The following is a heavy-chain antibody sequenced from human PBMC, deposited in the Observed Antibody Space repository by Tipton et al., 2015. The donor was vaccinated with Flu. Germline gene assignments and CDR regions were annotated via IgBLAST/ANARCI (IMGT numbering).Heavy chain of an antibody. CDR3: ASATTVTTSGMDV. J-gene: IGHJ6*02. D-gene: IGHD4-11*01. CDR1: GGSISSYY. CDR2: IDYSGST. Sequence: LRLSCTVSGGSISSYYWSWLRQPPGKGLEWIGYIDYSGSTNYNPSLKSRVTISVDTSKNQFSLQLNSVTAADTAVYYCASATTVTTSGMDVWGQGTTVTVSS. V-gene: IGHV4-59*01.